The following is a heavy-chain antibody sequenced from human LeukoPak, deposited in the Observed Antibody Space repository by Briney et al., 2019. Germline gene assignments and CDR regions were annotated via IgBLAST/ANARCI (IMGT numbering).Heavy chain of an antibody. CDR3: ATGGRSGVALEQ. V-gene: IGHV3-53*01. CDR1: GFIASSNY. D-gene: IGHD1/OR15-1a*01. CDR2: IYSGGST. Sequence: PGGSLRLSCVVSGFIASSNYMTWVRQAPGKGLDWISLIYSGGSTYYSDSVMGRFTTSRDNSKTTLFLQMNSLKAEDTAVYYCATGGRSGVALEQWGQGTLVTVSS. J-gene: IGHJ4*02.